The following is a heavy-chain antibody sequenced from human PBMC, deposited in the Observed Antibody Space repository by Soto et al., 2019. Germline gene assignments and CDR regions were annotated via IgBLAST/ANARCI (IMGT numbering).Heavy chain of an antibody. CDR1: GYRFTSYW. J-gene: IGHJ4*02. CDR2: IYPDDSDT. Sequence: PGESLKISCKGSGYRFTSYWIGWVRQMPGKGLEWMGIIYPDDSDTRYNPSFQGQVTISADKSISTAYLQWSSLKASDTAIYYCARHYSGGWYYFDYWGEGTLVTVSS. V-gene: IGHV5-51*01. D-gene: IGHD6-19*01. CDR3: ARHYSGGWYYFDY.